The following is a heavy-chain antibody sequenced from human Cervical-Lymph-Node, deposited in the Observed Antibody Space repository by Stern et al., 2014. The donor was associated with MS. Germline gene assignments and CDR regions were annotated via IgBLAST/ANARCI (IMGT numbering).Heavy chain of an antibody. Sequence: VQLVESGSELKQPGASVKVSCKASGYKFTSSAINWVRQAPGKGLEWVGWINTYTGAPTYGKDFTGRVVFSLDTSVTTAYLQINSLKPEDTAMYYCTTQGARGFGNSPTTFWGQGTLVTVSS. D-gene: IGHD4-23*01. CDR1: GYKFTSSA. V-gene: IGHV7-4-1*02. J-gene: IGHJ4*02. CDR3: TTQGARGFGNSPTTF. CDR2: INTYTGAP.